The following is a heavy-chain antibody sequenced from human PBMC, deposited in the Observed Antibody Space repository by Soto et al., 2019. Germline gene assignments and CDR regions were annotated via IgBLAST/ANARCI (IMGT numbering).Heavy chain of an antibody. J-gene: IGHJ4*02. CDR1: VFPFGANA. Sequence: GGSLRLSCVVSVFPFGANAMSWVRQAPGKGLEWVSGLSNTGRRTSYADSVKGRFNISRDNSENTVYLQMNSLRVEDTAVYYCATEMGATQGPFDNWGQGTLVTVSS. D-gene: IGHD1-26*01. CDR2: LSNTGRRT. V-gene: IGHV3-23*01. CDR3: ATEMGATQGPFDN.